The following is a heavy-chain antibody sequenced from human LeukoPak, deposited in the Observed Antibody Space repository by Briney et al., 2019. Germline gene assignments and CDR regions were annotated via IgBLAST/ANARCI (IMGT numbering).Heavy chain of an antibody. CDR1: GGSISSYY. J-gene: IGHJ3*02. V-gene: IGHV4-59*01. CDR3: ARAQTDAFDI. CDR2: IYYSGST. Sequence: SETLSLTCTVSGGSISSYYWSWIRQPPGKGLEWIGYIYYSGSTNYNPSLKSRVTISVDTSKNQFSLKLSSVTAADTAVYYCARAQTDAFDIWGQGTMVTVSS.